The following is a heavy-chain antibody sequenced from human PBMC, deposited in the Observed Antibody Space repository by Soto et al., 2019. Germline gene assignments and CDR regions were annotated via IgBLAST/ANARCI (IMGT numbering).Heavy chain of an antibody. CDR1: GFTFSSYG. Sequence: QVQLVESGGGVVQPGRSLRLSCAASGFTFSSYGMHWVRQAPGKGLEWVAVLWYDGSNKYYADSVKGRFSISRDNSKNTLYLQMNSLRDEDTAVYYCARDLRQYCTSTTCYGHGMAMDVWGKGTTVTVSS. J-gene: IGHJ6*03. V-gene: IGHV3-33*01. CDR2: LWYDGSNK. D-gene: IGHD2-2*01. CDR3: ARDLRQYCTSTTCYGHGMAMDV.